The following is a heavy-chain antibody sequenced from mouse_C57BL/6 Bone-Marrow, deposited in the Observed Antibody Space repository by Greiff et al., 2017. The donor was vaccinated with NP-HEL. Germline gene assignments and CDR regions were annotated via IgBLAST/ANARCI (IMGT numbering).Heavy chain of an antibody. CDR1: GFTFSSYA. CDR3: ARDKTTVVATGTRAMDY. Sequence: EVKVVESGGGLVKPGGSLKLSCAASGFTFSSYAMSWVRQTPEKRLEWVATISDGGSYTYYPDNVKGRFTITRDNAKNNLYLQMSHLKSEDTAMYDCARDKTTVVATGTRAMDYWGQGTSVTVSS. V-gene: IGHV5-4*01. CDR2: ISDGGSYT. J-gene: IGHJ4*01. D-gene: IGHD1-1*01.